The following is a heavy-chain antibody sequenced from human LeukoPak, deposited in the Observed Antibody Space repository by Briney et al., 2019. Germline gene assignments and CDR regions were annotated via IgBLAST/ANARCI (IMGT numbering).Heavy chain of an antibody. Sequence: GGSLRLSCAASGFTVSNSYMSWVRQAPGKGLEWVSIIYSDGTTNYADSVKGRFTISRDNSKSTLFLQMNSLRAEDTAVYYCARGKTGANWFDPWGQGTLVTVSS. D-gene: IGHD1-1*01. CDR3: ARGKTGANWFDP. V-gene: IGHV3-53*01. CDR2: IYSDGTT. CDR1: GFTVSNSY. J-gene: IGHJ5*02.